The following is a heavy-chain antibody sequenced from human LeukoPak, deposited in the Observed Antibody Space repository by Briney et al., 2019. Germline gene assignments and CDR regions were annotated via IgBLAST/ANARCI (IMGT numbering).Heavy chain of an antibody. J-gene: IGHJ4*02. CDR3: ARDQGYSNDVGHFDH. V-gene: IGHV3-21*01. CDR2: ISSSSSYI. CDR1: GFTFSDHY. D-gene: IGHD4-11*01. Sequence: GGSLRLSCTVSGFTFSDHYMEWVRQAPGKGLEWVSSISSSSSYIYYADSVKGRFTISRDNAKNSLYLQMNSLRAEDAAVYYCARDQGYSNDVGHFDHWGQGTLVTVSS.